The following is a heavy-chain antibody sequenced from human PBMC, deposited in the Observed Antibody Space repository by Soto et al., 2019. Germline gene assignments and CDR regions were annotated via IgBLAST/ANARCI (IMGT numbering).Heavy chain of an antibody. V-gene: IGHV4-30-2*01. J-gene: IGHJ4*02. D-gene: IGHD2-2*01. CDR1: WGSISSSSYY. CDR3: ARVPDY. CDR2: IYHSGST. Sequence: SVTLSLTCTVSWGSISSSSYYWSWVRQPPGKGLEWIGYIYHSGSTYYNPSLKSRVTISIDKSKNQFSLKLSSVSAADTGVYYCARVPDYWGQGILVTSPQ.